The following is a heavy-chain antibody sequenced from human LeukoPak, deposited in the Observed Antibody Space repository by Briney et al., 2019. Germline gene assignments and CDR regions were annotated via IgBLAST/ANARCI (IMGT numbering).Heavy chain of an antibody. CDR1: GGSISSSSYY. Sequence: PSETLSLTCTVSGGSISSSSYYWGWIRHPPGKGLELIGSIYYSGSTYYNPSLKSRVTISVDTSKNQFSLKLSSVTAADTAVYYCARFSSGYGLVVDYWGQGTLVTVSS. J-gene: IGHJ4*02. D-gene: IGHD2-8*02. CDR3: ARFSSGYGLVVDY. CDR2: IYYSGST. V-gene: IGHV4-39*01.